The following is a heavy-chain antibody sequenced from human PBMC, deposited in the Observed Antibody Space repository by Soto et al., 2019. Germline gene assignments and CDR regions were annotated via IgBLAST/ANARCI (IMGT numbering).Heavy chain of an antibody. J-gene: IGHJ4*02. Sequence: QVQLVESGGGVVQPGRSLRLSCAASGFTFSSYGMHWVRQAPGKGLEWVAVIWYDGSNKYYADSVKGRFTISRDNSKNSLYLQINSLRAEDTAVYYCAREYYDFWGGYYMAPDYWGQGTLVTVSS. CDR2: IWYDGSNK. CDR3: AREYYDFWGGYYMAPDY. V-gene: IGHV3-33*01. CDR1: GFTFSSYG. D-gene: IGHD3-3*01.